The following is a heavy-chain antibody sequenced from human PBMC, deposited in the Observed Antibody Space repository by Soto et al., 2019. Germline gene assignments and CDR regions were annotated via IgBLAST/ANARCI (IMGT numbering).Heavy chain of an antibody. J-gene: IGHJ6*02. CDR3: TTRYCSSTSCYNNYYTYGMDV. CDR2: IKSKTDGGTT. CDR1: GFTFSNAW. Sequence: GGSLRLSCAASGFTFSNAWMSWVRQAPGQGLEWVGRIKSKTDGGTTDYAAPVRGRFTISRDDSKNTVFLQMNGLKTEDTAVYFCTTRYCSSTSCYNNYYTYGMDVWGQGTTVTVSS. D-gene: IGHD2-2*02. V-gene: IGHV3-15*01.